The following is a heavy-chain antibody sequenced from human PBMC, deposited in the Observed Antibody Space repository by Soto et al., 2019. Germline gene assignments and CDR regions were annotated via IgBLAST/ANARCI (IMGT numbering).Heavy chain of an antibody. V-gene: IGHV4-34*01. CDR3: ARGPRGNDYIWGSYRYPTYFDY. CDR1: GGSFSGYY. Sequence: SETLSLTCAVYGGSFSGYYWSWIRQPPGKGLEWIGEINHSGSTNYNPSLKSRVTISVDTSKNQFSLKLSSVTAADTAVYYCARGPRGNDYIWGSYRYPTYFDYWGQGTLVTVSS. J-gene: IGHJ4*02. CDR2: INHSGST. D-gene: IGHD3-16*02.